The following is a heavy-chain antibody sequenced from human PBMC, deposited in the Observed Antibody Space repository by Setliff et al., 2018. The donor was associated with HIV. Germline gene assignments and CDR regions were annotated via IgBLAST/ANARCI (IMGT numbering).Heavy chain of an antibody. CDR1: GFSFSDYY. D-gene: IGHD6-13*01. V-gene: IGHV3-11*06. J-gene: IGHJ5*02. CDR2: ISSSSSYI. Sequence: GGSLRLSCAASGFSFSDYYMSWLRQAPGKGLEWVSYISSSSSYIYYADSVQGRFTISRDNAKNSLYLQMNSLRAEDTAVYYCARDGTAAAPTWFDPWGQGTLVTVSS. CDR3: ARDGTAAAPTWFDP.